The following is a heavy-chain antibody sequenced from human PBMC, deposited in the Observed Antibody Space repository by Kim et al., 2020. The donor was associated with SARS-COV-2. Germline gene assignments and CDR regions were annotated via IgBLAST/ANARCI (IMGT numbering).Heavy chain of an antibody. J-gene: IGHJ4*02. D-gene: IGHD5-12*01. CDR3: ARGEVATDPNAHDY. Sequence: SETLSLTCAVSGGSISSGGYSWSWIRQPPGKGLEWIGYIYHSGSTYYNPSLKSRVTISVDRSKNQFSLKLSSVTAADTAVYYCARGEVATDPNAHDYWGQGTLVTVSS. CDR2: IYHSGST. CDR1: GGSISSGGYS. V-gene: IGHV4-30-2*01.